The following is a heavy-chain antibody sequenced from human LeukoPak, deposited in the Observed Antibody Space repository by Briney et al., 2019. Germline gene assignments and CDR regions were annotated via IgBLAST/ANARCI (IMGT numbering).Heavy chain of an antibody. Sequence: WETLSLTCTVSGYSISSGYYCGWIRQAPGKGVEWIGSIYHSGSTYYNPSLKSRVTISVDTSKNQFSLQLSSVTAADTAVYYCARDGLAVAGLLNWGQGTLVTVSS. CDR1: GYSISSGYY. J-gene: IGHJ4*02. D-gene: IGHD6-19*01. CDR3: ARDGLAVAGLLN. V-gene: IGHV4-38-2*02. CDR2: IYHSGST.